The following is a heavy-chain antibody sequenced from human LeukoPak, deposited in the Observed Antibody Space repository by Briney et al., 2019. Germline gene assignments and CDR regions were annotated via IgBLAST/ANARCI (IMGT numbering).Heavy chain of an antibody. J-gene: IGHJ5*02. D-gene: IGHD6-13*01. Sequence: ASVTVSCKASGYTFTSYYMHCVRQPPGQGLEWVGIINPSGGSTSYAQKFQGRVTMTRDTSTSTVYMELSSLRSEDTAVYYCARDYSSSWYLKNWFDPWGQGTLVTVSS. CDR3: ARDYSSSWYLKNWFDP. CDR2: INPSGGST. V-gene: IGHV1-46*01. CDR1: GYTFTSYY.